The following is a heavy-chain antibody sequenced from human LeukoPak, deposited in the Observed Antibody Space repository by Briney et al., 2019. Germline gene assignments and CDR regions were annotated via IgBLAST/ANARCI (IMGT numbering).Heavy chain of an antibody. V-gene: IGHV3-53*01. Sequence: TGGSLRLSCAASGFTFSTNYMSWVRQAPGKGLEWVSVIYSGGNTYYSDSVKGGFTISRDNSKNTLYLQMNSLRTEDTAVYYCARGRMSSGWHCHWFDHWGQGTLVTVSS. J-gene: IGHJ5*02. CDR2: IYSGGNT. D-gene: IGHD6-19*01. CDR1: GFTFSTNY. CDR3: ARGRMSSGWHCHWFDH.